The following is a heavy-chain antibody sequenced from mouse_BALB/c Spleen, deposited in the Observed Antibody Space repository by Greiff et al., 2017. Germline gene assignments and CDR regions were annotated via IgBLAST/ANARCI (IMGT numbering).Heavy chain of an antibody. J-gene: IGHJ3*01. CDR2: INPYNDGT. CDR1: GYTFTSYV. Sequence: VQLQQSGPELVKPGASVKMSCKASGYTFTSYVMHWVKQKPGQGLEWIGYINPYNDGTKYNEKFKGKATLTSDKSSSTAYMELSSLTSEDSAVYYCARKGDYEGFAYWGQGTLVTVSA. CDR3: ARKGDYEGFAY. D-gene: IGHD2-4*01. V-gene: IGHV1-14*01.